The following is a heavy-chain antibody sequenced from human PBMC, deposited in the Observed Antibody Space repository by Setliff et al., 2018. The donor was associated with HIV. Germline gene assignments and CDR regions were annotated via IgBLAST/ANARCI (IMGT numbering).Heavy chain of an antibody. Sequence: SETLSLTCRVSSGSISGYYWSWVRQPPGRGLEWIGYVSYSGSTSYNPSLNSRVTMSVDTSRDQFSLKLSSVTAADTAVYYCARTRGRAPVSYYFDNWGQGRLVTVPQ. D-gene: IGHD2-2*01. J-gene: IGHJ4*02. CDR2: VSYSGST. CDR1: SGSISGYY. V-gene: IGHV4-59*01. CDR3: ARTRGRAPVSYYFDN.